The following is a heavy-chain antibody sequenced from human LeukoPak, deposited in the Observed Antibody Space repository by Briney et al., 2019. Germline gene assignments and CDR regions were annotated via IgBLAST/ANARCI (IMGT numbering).Heavy chain of an antibody. D-gene: IGHD3-16*01. CDR2: IYYSRST. J-gene: IGHJ4*02. Sequence: SETLSLTCTVSGGSISSSTYYWSWIRQPPGKGLEWIGYIYYSRSTNYNPSLKSRVTISVDTSKNQFSLKLSSVTAADTAVYYCARGGGASLGSSDHWGQGTLVTVSS. CDR3: ARGGGASLGSSDH. V-gene: IGHV4-61*01. CDR1: GGSISSSTYY.